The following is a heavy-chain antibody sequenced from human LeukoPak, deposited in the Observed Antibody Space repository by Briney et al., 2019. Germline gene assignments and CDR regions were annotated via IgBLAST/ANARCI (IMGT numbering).Heavy chain of an antibody. J-gene: IGHJ4*02. Sequence: GRSLRLSCAASGFTFITYHMHWVRQTPGKGLEWVALISYDGSNKYYADSVKGRFTISRDNSKNTVYLQTNSLRPEDTAVYYCARSGAAVAGFDYWGQGTLVTVSS. CDR3: ARSGAAVAGFDY. CDR2: ISYDGSNK. D-gene: IGHD6-19*01. CDR1: GFTFITYH. V-gene: IGHV3-30-3*01.